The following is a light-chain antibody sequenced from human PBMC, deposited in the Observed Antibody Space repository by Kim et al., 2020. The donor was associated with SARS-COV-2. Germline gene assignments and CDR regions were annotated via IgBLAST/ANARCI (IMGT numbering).Light chain of an antibody. V-gene: IGKV2-30*01. Sequence: AACISCGSSQGRVSVDVSTYVICLQQRACQSPRRLIYQLSRRDSGLPVRFRGSGSATDFTLNIGGVEAEDLGVYSCLQGTHRPKSFDPGTKLQI. CDR3: LQGTHRPKS. J-gene: IGKJ2*01. CDR1: QGRVSVDVSTY. CDR2: QLS.